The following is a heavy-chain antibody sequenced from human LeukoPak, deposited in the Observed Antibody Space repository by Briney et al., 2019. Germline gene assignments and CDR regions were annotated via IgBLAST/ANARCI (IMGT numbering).Heavy chain of an antibody. V-gene: IGHV1-2*02. J-gene: IGHJ4*02. CDR2: INPDSGGT. CDR1: GYTFTVYY. Sequence: EASVKVSCKASGYTFTVYYMHWVRQAPGQGLEWMGWINPDSGGTNFAQKFQGRVTMTRDTSISTAYMELSRLRSDDTAVYYCGRDFRDSLDYWGQGTLVTVSS. CDR3: GRDFRDSLDY.